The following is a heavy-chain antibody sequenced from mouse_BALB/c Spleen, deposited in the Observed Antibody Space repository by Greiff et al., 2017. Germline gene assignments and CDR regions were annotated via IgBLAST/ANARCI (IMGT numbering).Heavy chain of an antibody. J-gene: IGHJ2*01. V-gene: IGHV1-54*01. CDR2: INPGSGGT. CDR3: ARAGCNYKFDY. Sequence: VQLVESGAELVRPGTSVKVSCKASGYAFTNYLIEWVKQRPGQGLEWIGVINPGSGGTNYNEKFKGKATLTADKSSSTAYMQLSSLTSDDSAVYCCARAGCNYKFDYWGQGTTLTVSS. CDR1: GYAFTNYL. D-gene: IGHD2-1*01.